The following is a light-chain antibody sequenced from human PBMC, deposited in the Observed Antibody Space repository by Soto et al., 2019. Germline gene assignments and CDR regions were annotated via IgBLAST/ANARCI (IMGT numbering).Light chain of an antibody. V-gene: IGKV1-39*01. CDR1: QSISNF. CDR3: QKYYNSVLN. J-gene: IGKJ4*01. CDR2: AAS. Sequence: DIQMTQSPSSLSASLGERVTSTCRASQSISNFLNWVQHKPGNAPKVLISAASTLQSGVPPRFSGSESGTGFTLTISSLQPEDSASYYCQKYYNSVLNFGGGTKVDIK.